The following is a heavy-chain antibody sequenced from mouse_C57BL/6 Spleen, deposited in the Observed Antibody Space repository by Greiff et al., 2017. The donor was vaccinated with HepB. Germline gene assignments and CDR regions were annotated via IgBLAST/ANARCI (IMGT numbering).Heavy chain of an antibody. CDR1: GYTFTSYW. V-gene: IGHV1-59*01. J-gene: IGHJ2*01. Sequence: VQLQQPGAELVRPGTSVKLSCKASGYTFTSYWMHWVKQRPGQGLEWIGVIDPSDSYTNYTHKFKGKATLTVDTTTSTAYMQLSSLTSEDSAVYYCARSNYYGRSYDYWGQGTTLTVSS. CDR3: ARSNYYGRSYDY. D-gene: IGHD1-1*01. CDR2: IDPSDSYT.